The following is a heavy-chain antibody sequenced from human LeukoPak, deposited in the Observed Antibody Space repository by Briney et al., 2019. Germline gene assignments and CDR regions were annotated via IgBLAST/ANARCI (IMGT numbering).Heavy chain of an antibody. V-gene: IGHV5-51*01. D-gene: IGHD3-16*01. CDR3: ARSANQGGIWV. J-gene: IGHJ4*02. CDR2: IYPGDSDT. CDR1: GYNFTSYW. Sequence: GSLKISCKGSGYNFTSYWIAWVRQMPGKGLEWMGIIYPGDSDTRYSPSFQGQVTISADKSISTVYLQWSSLEASDTAMYYCARSANQGGIWVWGQGTLVTVSS.